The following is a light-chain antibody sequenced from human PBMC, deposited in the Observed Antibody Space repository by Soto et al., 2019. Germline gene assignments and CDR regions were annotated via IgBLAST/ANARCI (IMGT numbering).Light chain of an antibody. Sequence: DIVMTQSPESLAVSLGERATINCKSSQSVLYSSNNNNYLNWYQQKPGQPPKLLIYSASIRESGVPDRFSGSGSGTDFTLTISSVQAEDVAVYYCHQYYGSPLTFGQGTRLEIK. CDR2: SAS. V-gene: IGKV4-1*01. CDR1: QSVLYSSNNNNY. J-gene: IGKJ5*01. CDR3: HQYYGSPLT.